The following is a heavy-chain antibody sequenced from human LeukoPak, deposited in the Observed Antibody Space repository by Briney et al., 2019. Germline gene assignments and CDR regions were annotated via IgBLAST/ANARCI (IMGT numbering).Heavy chain of an antibody. V-gene: IGHV3-23*01. CDR3: AKDLTPAFLYYLDH. J-gene: IGHJ4*02. CDR1: GFTFNNYA. CDR2: ISASGGSR. Sequence: PGGTLRLSCAASGFTFNNYAMNWVRQAPGKGLEWVSGISASGGSRYYADSVKGRFTISRDNSKNTLYLQINSLRAEDTAIYYCAKDLTPAFLYYLDHWGQGTLVTVSS.